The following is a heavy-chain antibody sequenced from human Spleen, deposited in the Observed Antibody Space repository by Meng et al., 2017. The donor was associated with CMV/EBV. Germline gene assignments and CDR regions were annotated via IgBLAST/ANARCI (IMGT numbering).Heavy chain of an antibody. CDR2: INWNGGST. V-gene: IGHV3-20*04. CDR1: GFTFSSYE. Sequence: GESLKISCAASGFTFSSYEMNWVRQAPGKGLEWVSGINWNGGSTGYADSVKGRFTISRDNAKNSLYLQMNSLRAEDTALYYCARDNQKTIYYGMDVWGQGTTVTVSS. J-gene: IGHJ6*02. CDR3: ARDNQKTIYYGMDV.